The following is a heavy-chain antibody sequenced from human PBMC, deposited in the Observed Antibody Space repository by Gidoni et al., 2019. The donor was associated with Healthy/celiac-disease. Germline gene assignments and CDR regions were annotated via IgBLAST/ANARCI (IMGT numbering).Heavy chain of an antibody. V-gene: IGHV4-34*01. Sequence: QVQLQQWGAGLLKPSETLSLTCAVYGGSFSGYYWSWIRQPPGKGLEWVGEINHSGSTNYSPSLKSRVTISVDTSKNQFSLKLSSVTAADTAVYYCARTPYGTNAFDIWGQGTMVTVSS. CDR1: GGSFSGYY. CDR2: INHSGST. J-gene: IGHJ3*02. CDR3: ARTPYGTNAFDI. D-gene: IGHD4-17*01.